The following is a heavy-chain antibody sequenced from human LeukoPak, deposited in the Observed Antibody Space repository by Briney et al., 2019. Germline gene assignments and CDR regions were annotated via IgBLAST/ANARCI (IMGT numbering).Heavy chain of an antibody. Sequence: GESLKISCKGSGYIFTSYWIGWVRQMPGKGLEWMGIIYPGDSDTRYSPSFQGQVTISADKSISTAYLQWSSLKASDTAMYYCARRVVVPVLITDAFDIRGQGTMVTVSS. CDR2: IYPGDSDT. V-gene: IGHV5-51*01. D-gene: IGHD2-2*01. J-gene: IGHJ3*02. CDR3: ARRVVVPVLITDAFDI. CDR1: GYIFTSYW.